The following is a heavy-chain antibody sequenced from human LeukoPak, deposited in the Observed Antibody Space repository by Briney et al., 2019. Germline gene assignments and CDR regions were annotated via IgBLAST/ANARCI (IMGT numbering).Heavy chain of an antibody. Sequence: GGSLRLSCAASGFTFSSYSMNWVRQAPGKGLEWVSSISSSSSYIYYADSVKGRFTISRDNAKNSLYLQMNSLRAEDTAVYYCARSDYAEYYFDYWGQGTLVTVSS. CDR1: GFTFSSYS. CDR3: ARSDYAEYYFDY. D-gene: IGHD3-16*01. CDR2: ISSSSSYI. V-gene: IGHV3-21*01. J-gene: IGHJ4*02.